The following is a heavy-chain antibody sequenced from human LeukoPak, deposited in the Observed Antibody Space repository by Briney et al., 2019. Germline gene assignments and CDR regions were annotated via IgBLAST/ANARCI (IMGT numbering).Heavy chain of an antibody. Sequence: ASVKVSCKASGYTSTNHAMQWVRQAPGQRLEWMGWINAGNGNTKYSQNFQGRFIITSDTSAGTVYMDLSSLRSEDTAVYYCARGFWNRGTWGPYYFDYWGQGTLVTVSS. CDR2: INAGNGNT. D-gene: IGHD3-3*01. V-gene: IGHV1-3*01. CDR3: ARGFWNRGTWGPYYFDY. CDR1: GYTSTNHA. J-gene: IGHJ4*02.